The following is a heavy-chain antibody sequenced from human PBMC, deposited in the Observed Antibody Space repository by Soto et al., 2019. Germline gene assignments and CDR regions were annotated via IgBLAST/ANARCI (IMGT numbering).Heavy chain of an antibody. J-gene: IGHJ3*02. CDR3: ASYSSGCLPHAFDI. V-gene: IGHV3-53*01. CDR2: IYSGGST. Sequence: PGGSLRLSCAASGFTVSSNYMSWVRQAPGKGLEWVSVIYSGGSTYYADSVKGRFTISRDNSKNTLYLQMNSLRAEDTAVYYCASYSSGCLPHAFDIWGQGTMVTVSS. CDR1: GFTVSSNY. D-gene: IGHD6-19*01.